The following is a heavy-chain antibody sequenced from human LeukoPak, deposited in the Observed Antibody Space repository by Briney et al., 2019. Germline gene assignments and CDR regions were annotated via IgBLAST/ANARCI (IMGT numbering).Heavy chain of an antibody. Sequence: SQTLSLTCSVSGDSISHGTYYWSWIRQPAGQGLEWIGRLYTTGVTNYNPSLKTRVTISVDPSLNQFSLNLTSVTAADTAVYYCARGFLASRRNWVDPWGQGTLVTVSS. V-gene: IGHV4-61*02. D-gene: IGHD6-6*01. CDR2: LYTTGVT. J-gene: IGHJ5*02. CDR1: GDSISHGTYY. CDR3: ARGFLASRRNWVDP.